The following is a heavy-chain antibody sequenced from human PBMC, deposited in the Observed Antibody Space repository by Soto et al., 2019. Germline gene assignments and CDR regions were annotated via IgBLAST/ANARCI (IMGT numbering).Heavy chain of an antibody. J-gene: IGHJ6*02. CDR1: GLSFSSYA. Sequence: GGSRRLSCAASGLSFSSYAMHQVRQAPGKGLEWVAVISYDGSNKYYADSVKGRFTISRDNSKNTLYLQMNSLRAEDTAVYYCVGPVDRYYYYGMDVWGQGTTVTVFS. V-gene: IGHV3-30*03. D-gene: IGHD3-16*01. CDR3: VGPVDRYYYYGMDV. CDR2: ISYDGSNK.